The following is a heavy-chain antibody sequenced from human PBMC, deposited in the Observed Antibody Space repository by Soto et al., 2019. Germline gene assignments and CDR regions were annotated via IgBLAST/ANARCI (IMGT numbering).Heavy chain of an antibody. Sequence: PSETLSLTCTFSGASLSGYYWSWIRQPPGKGLEWIGRIYASGSTYYNPSLKSRVTISVDTSKNQFSLKLGSVTAADTAVYYCAREYSSSWYGPPRFDYWGQGTLVTVSS. J-gene: IGHJ4*02. CDR1: GASLSGYY. D-gene: IGHD6-13*01. V-gene: IGHV4-59*05. CDR2: IYASGST. CDR3: AREYSSSWYGPPRFDY.